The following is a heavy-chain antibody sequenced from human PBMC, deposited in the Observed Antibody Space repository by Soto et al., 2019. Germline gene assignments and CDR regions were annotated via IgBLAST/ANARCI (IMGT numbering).Heavy chain of an antibody. CDR2: MYHGGST. Sequence: QVQLQESGPGLVKPSETLSLTCSVSGVSTSTYYWSWIRQPPGKGLEWIGYMYHGGSTHYNPSLTSRVTISVDTSKNKFFLNLTSVTAVDTAVYYCARSKLNILDFWGQGTLVTVSS. CDR1: GVSTSTYY. V-gene: IGHV4-59*01. CDR3: ARSKLNILDF. D-gene: IGHD1-1*01. J-gene: IGHJ4*02.